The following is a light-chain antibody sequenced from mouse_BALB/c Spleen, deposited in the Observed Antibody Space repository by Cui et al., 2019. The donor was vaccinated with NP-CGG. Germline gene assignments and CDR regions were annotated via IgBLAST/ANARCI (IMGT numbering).Light chain of an antibody. V-gene: IGLV1*01. J-gene: IGLJ1*01. CDR3: ALWYSNHWV. CDR1: TGAVTTSNY. CDR2: GTN. Sequence: QAVVTQESALTTSPGETVTLTCRSSTGAVTTSNYANWVQEKPDHLFTGLIGGTNNRAPGVPARFSGSLIGDKAVLTITGVQTEDEAIYFCALWYSNHWVFGGGTKLIVL.